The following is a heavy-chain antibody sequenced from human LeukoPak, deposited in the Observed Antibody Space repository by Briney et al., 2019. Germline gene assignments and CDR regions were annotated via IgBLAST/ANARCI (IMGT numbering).Heavy chain of an antibody. J-gene: IGHJ2*01. V-gene: IGHV4-59*01. CDR2: IYYSGST. D-gene: IGHD6-19*01. Sequence: SETLSLTCTVSGGSTSSYYWNWIRQPPGKELEWIGNIYYSGSTNYNPYPKSRVTITIDTSKNQFSLKVNSAIAADTAVYYCAREGIAVRSSRGGFDLWGGGTLVSVSS. CDR3: AREGIAVRSSRGGFDL. CDR1: GGSTSSYY.